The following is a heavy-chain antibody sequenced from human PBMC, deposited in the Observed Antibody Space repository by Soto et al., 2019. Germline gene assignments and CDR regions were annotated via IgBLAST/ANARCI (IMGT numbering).Heavy chain of an antibody. Sequence: GGSLRLSCVASGFTLSSYSMNWVRQAPGKGLEWVSYISGSSRTMYYVDSVKGRFTISRDNAKNSLYLHMNSLRDEDTAVYYCARDRDDYSHYDMDVWGQGTTVTVSS. CDR3: ARDRDDYSHYDMDV. CDR2: ISGSSRTM. J-gene: IGHJ6*02. V-gene: IGHV3-48*02. CDR1: GFTLSSYS.